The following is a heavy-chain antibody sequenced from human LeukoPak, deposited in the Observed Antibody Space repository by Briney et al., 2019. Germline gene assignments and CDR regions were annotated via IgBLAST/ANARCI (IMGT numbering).Heavy chain of an antibody. J-gene: IGHJ4*02. D-gene: IGHD4-17*01. CDR3: ARDFVGYPYGDYLIDY. CDR2: INTYNGNT. Sequence: ASVKVSCKASGYTFTSYGISWVRQAPGQGLEWMGWINTYNGNTNYAQKLQGRVTMTTDTSTSTAYMELRSLRSDDTAVYYCARDFVGYPYGDYLIDYWGQGTLVTVSS. CDR1: GYTFTSYG. V-gene: IGHV1-18*01.